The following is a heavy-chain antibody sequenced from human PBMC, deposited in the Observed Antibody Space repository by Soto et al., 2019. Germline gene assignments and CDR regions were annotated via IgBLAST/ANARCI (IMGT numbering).Heavy chain of an antibody. J-gene: IGHJ6*02. CDR1: GFTFTSSA. CDR2: IVVGSGNT. Sequence: SVKVSCKASGFTFTSSAVQWVRQARGQRLEWIGWIVVGSGNTNYAQKFQERVTITRDMSTSTAYMELSSLRSEDTAVYYCAAEQYYDFWSGYFPPGPDYYYYGTDVPGQGTTVTVSS. V-gene: IGHV1-58*01. D-gene: IGHD3-3*01. CDR3: AAEQYYDFWSGYFPPGPDYYYYGTDV.